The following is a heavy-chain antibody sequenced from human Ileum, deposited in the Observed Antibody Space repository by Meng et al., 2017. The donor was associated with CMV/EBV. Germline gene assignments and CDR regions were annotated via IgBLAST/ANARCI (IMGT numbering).Heavy chain of an antibody. CDR3: ARMPSNTIDS. J-gene: IGHJ4*02. D-gene: IGHD2-2*01. CDR2: MNHSGRT. CDR1: GGSFSVSDYY. V-gene: IGHV4-34*01. Sequence: GQLQQLVAGRWKALETLSLPCSVYGGSFSVSDYYWSWIRQPPGKGLEWMGEMNHSGRTNYIPSLKSRITMSIDTSKNQFSLKLSSVTAADTAVYFCARMPSNTIDSWGQGTLVTVSS.